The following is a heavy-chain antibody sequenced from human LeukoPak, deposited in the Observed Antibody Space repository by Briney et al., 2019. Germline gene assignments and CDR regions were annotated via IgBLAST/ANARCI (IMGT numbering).Heavy chain of an antibody. D-gene: IGHD3-3*01. J-gene: IGHJ6*03. Sequence: PGGSLRLSCAASGFTFSRYSMNWVRQAPGKGLEWVSSISSSSSYIYYADSVKGRFTISRDNAKNSLYLQMNSLRAEDTAVYYCAREYYDFWSGYFLPYYYHYMDVWGKGTTVTVSS. CDR3: AREYYDFWSGYFLPYYYHYMDV. V-gene: IGHV3-21*01. CDR2: ISSSSSYI. CDR1: GFTFSRYS.